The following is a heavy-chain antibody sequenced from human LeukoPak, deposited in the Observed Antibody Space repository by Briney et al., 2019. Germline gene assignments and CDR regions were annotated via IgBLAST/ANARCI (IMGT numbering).Heavy chain of an antibody. V-gene: IGHV3-30*18. D-gene: IGHD6-13*01. CDR1: GFTFSSYG. J-gene: IGHJ4*02. Sequence: GGSLRLSCAACGFTFSSYGMHWVRQAPGKGLEWVAVITYDGSNKYYADSVKGRFTIYSDNSKNTLYLQMNNLRAEDTAVYYCANGDSSSWYNYWGQGTLVTVSS. CDR3: ANGDSSSWYNY. CDR2: ITYDGSNK.